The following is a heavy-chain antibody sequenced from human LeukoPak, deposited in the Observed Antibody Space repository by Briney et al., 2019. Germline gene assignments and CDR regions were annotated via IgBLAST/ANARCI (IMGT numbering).Heavy chain of an antibody. D-gene: IGHD3-10*01. CDR3: AKPVRGSGSYYSN. Sequence: PGGSLRLFCAASGFTFSSYAMSWVRQAPGKGLEWVSAISGSGGSTYYADSVKGRFTISRDNSKNTLYLQMNSLRAEDTAVYYCAKPVRGSGSYYSNWGQGTLVTVSS. J-gene: IGHJ4*02. CDR2: ISGSGGST. V-gene: IGHV3-23*01. CDR1: GFTFSSYA.